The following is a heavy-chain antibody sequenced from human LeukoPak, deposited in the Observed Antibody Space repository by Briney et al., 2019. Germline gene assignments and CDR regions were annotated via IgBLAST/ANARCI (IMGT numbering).Heavy chain of an antibody. CDR1: GGSISSGSYY. D-gene: IGHD6-19*01. CDR2: IYTSGST. V-gene: IGHV4-61*02. Sequence: SETLSLSCTVSGGSISSGSYYWSWIRQPAGKGLEWIGRIYTSGSTNYNPSLKSRVTISVDTSKTQFSLKLSSVTAADTAVYYCARAGYSSGWYGFDYWGQGTLVTVSS. J-gene: IGHJ4*02. CDR3: ARAGYSSGWYGFDY.